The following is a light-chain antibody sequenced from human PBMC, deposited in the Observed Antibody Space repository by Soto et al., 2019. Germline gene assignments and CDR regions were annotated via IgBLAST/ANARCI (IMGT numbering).Light chain of an antibody. J-gene: IGKJ1*01. V-gene: IGKV3-11*01. CDR2: DAS. CDR3: PQRANWPWT. Sequence: EIVLTQSPATLSLSPGERATLSCRATQLVSTYLAWYQQKPGQAPRLLIYDASNRATGIPARFSGSGSGTDFTLTISSLEPEDFAVYYCPQRANWPWTFGQGNKLEIK. CDR1: QLVSTY.